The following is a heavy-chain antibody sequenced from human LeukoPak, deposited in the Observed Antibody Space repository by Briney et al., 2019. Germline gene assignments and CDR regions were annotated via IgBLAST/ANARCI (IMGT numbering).Heavy chain of an antibody. D-gene: IGHD2-15*01. J-gene: IGHJ6*02. V-gene: IGHV3-66*01. Sequence: GGSLRLSCAASGFTVSSNYMSWVRQAPGKGLEWVSVIYSGGSTYCADSVKGRFTISRDNSKNTLYLQMNSLRAEDTAVYYCARDPISAATNYYYYGMDVWGQGTTVTVSS. CDR1: GFTVSSNY. CDR2: IYSGGST. CDR3: ARDPISAATNYYYYGMDV.